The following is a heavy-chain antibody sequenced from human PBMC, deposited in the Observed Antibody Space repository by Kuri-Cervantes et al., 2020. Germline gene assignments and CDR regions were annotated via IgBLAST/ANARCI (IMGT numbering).Heavy chain of an antibody. V-gene: IGHV1-2*02. D-gene: IGHD3-9*01. CDR3: ARDSEYYDILTGYSPYNWFDP. Sequence: ASVKVSCKASGYTFTGYYMHWVRQAPGQGLEWMGWINPNSGNTANAQKFQARLIVTTDTSTSTAYMELRSLRSEDTAVYYCARDSEYYDILTGYSPYNWFDPWGQGTLVTVSS. J-gene: IGHJ5*02. CDR2: INPNSGNT. CDR1: GYTFTGYY.